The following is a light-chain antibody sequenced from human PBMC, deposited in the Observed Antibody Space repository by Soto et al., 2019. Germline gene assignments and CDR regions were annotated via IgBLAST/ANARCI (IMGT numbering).Light chain of an antibody. J-gene: IGKJ4*01. Sequence: DIHLTQSPAFLSASIGDKVTITCRASQGISSYLAWYQQKPGKPPNLLIYSASTLQSGVPSRFSGSGSGTEFTLTISSLQPEDFATYFCQQINNYPVTFGGGTKVEIQ. CDR3: QQINNYPVT. CDR2: SAS. V-gene: IGKV1-9*01. CDR1: QGISSY.